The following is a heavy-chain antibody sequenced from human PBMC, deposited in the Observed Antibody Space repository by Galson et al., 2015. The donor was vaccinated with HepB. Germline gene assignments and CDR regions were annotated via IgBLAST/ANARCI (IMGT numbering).Heavy chain of an antibody. CDR1: GFTFSDYY. Sequence: SLRLSCAASGFTFSDYYMSWVRQAPGKGLEWVSYISSSSSYTNYADSVKGRFTISGDSAKNSLFLQMNSLRAEDTAVYYCARRGSAWSFDFWGQGTLVTVSS. CDR2: ISSSSSYT. V-gene: IGHV3-11*06. J-gene: IGHJ4*02. CDR3: ARRGSAWSFDF. D-gene: IGHD6-19*01.